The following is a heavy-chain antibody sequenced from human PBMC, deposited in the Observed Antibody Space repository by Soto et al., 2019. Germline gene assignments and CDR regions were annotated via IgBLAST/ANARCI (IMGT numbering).Heavy chain of an antibody. CDR1: GVSLSIYD. D-gene: IGHD4-17*01. CDR2: ISRSSEST. V-gene: IGHV3-23*01. CDR3: AHPRGYGVFDAVDI. Sequence: PEGALRLTCADSGVSLSIYDMNWVRQVPGKGLEWVSAISRSSESTYYAESVSGRFTISRDNSINALYLHMRSLRPEDTAVYYCAHPRGYGVFDAVDIWGQGTMVTVAS. J-gene: IGHJ3*02.